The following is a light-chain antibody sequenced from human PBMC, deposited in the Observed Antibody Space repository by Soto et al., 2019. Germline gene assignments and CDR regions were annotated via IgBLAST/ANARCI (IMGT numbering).Light chain of an antibody. J-gene: IGKJ4*01. CDR2: DAS. CDR1: QGITTF. V-gene: IGKV1-5*01. Sequence: DIQMTQSPSTLSASIGDRVTITCRASQGITTFLAWYQQKPGKAPQILIYDASKLEPGVPSRLSGSGSGTEFTLTISSLPPDDFETYDCQQYSTYPLTFGGGTRVEIK. CDR3: QQYSTYPLT.